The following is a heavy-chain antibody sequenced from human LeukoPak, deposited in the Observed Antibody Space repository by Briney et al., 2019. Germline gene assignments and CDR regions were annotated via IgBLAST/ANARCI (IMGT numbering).Heavy chain of an antibody. CDR3: VRDGGTSGYDLLDY. J-gene: IGHJ4*02. V-gene: IGHV3-7*01. D-gene: IGHD5-12*01. Sequence: GGSLRLSCAASGFTFSSYWMNWVRQAPGKGLEWVATINQRGSEKYYVDSVKGRFTISRDNAENSLYLQMNSLRAEDTAVYYCVRDGGTSGYDLLDYWGQGTLVNVSS. CDR1: GFTFSSYW. CDR2: INQRGSEK.